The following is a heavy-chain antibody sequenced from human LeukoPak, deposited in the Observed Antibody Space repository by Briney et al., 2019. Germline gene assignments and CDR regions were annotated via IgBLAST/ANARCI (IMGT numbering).Heavy chain of an antibody. CDR3: ASYSGSLDDYYFDY. D-gene: IGHD1-26*01. V-gene: IGHV1-18*01. CDR2: ISDYNGNT. CDR1: GYTFTSYG. J-gene: IGHJ4*02. Sequence: ASVKVSCKASGYTFTSYGISWVRQAPGQGLEWMGWISDYNGNTNYAQKIQGRVTMTTDTSTSTAYMEPRSLRSDDTAVYYCASYSGSLDDYYFDYWGQGTLVTVSS.